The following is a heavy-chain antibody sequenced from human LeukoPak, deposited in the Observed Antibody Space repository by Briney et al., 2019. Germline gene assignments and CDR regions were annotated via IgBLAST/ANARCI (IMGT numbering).Heavy chain of an antibody. Sequence: SETLSLTCTVSGGSISSSSYYWGWIRQPPGEGLEWIGSIYYSGSTYYNPSLKSRVTISVDTSKNQFSLKLSSVTAADTAVYYCARQRAAAGKNWFDPWGQGTLVTVSS. CDR2: IYYSGST. D-gene: IGHD6-13*01. CDR3: ARQRAAAGKNWFDP. J-gene: IGHJ5*02. V-gene: IGHV4-39*01. CDR1: GGSISSSSYY.